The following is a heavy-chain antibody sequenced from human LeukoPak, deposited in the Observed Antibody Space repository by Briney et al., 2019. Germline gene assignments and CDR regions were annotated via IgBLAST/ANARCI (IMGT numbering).Heavy chain of an antibody. V-gene: IGHV1-69*06. CDR3: ATDDYGDGAFDI. Sequence: ASVKVSCKASGGTFSSYAISWVRQAPGQGLEWMGGIIPIFGTANYAQKFQGRVTMTEDTSTDTAYVELSSLRSEDTAVYYCATDDYGDGAFDIWGQGTMVTVSS. CDR2: IIPIFGTA. J-gene: IGHJ3*02. D-gene: IGHD4-17*01. CDR1: GGTFSSYA.